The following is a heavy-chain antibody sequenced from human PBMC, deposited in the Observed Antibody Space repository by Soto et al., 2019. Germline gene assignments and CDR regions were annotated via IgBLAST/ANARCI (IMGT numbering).Heavy chain of an antibody. J-gene: IGHJ4*02. V-gene: IGHV5-51*01. D-gene: IGHD3-3*02. CDR2: IKPGTSEI. Sequence: EVQLVQSGADIKKPGESLKISCKGVGYKFGSAWIGLVRQMPGKGLEGMGIIKPGTSEIRYSPSCRGHVTISADEAVSTAYLQWSSLKASDTAMYYCARQLSHICDSWGQGTLVTVSS. CDR3: ARQLSHICDS. CDR1: GYKFGSAW.